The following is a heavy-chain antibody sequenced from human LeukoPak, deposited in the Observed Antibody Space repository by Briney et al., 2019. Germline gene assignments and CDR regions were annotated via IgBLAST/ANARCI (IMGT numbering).Heavy chain of an antibody. J-gene: IGHJ4*02. Sequence: ASVKVSCKASGYTFTSYAMHWVRQAPGQRLEWMGWINAGNGNTKYSQEFQGRVTITRDTSASTAYMELSSLRSEDMAVYYCARDRGYYGGFDYWGQGTLVTVSS. CDR2: INAGNGNT. D-gene: IGHD3-10*01. CDR3: ARDRGYYGGFDY. CDR1: GYTFTSYA. V-gene: IGHV1-3*03.